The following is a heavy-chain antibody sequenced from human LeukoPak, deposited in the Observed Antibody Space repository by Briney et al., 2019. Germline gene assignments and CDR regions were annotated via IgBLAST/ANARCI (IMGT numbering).Heavy chain of an antibody. D-gene: IGHD3-16*01. CDR1: GGSISSYY. J-gene: IGHJ3*02. Sequence: KSSETLSLTCTVSGGSISSYYWSWIRQPPGKGLEWIGYIYYSGSTNYNPPLKSRVTISVDTSKNQFSLKLSSVTAADTAVYYCARGLDDAFDIWGQGTMVTVSS. V-gene: IGHV4-59*01. CDR2: IYYSGST. CDR3: ARGLDDAFDI.